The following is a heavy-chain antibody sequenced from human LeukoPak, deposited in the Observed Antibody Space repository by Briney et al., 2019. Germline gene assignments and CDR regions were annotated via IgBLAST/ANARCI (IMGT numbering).Heavy chain of an antibody. CDR2: IIPIFGTA. D-gene: IGHD6-6*01. CDR1: GYTFTSYA. CDR3: ARDSPRIQAARPSAFDI. Sequence: SVKVSCKASGYTFTSYAISWVRQAPGQGLEWMGGIIPIFGTANYAQKFQGRVTITADESTSTAYMELSSLRSEDTAVYYCARDSPRIQAARPSAFDIWGQGTMVTVSS. J-gene: IGHJ3*02. V-gene: IGHV1-69*13.